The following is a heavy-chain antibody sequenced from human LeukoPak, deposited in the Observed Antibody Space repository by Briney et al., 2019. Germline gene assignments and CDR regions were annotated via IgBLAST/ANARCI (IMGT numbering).Heavy chain of an antibody. CDR1: GGSIISGTYY. CDR2: MSYSGRT. CDR3: ARLWSGFRPPDY. Sequence: SETLSLTCTVSGGSIISGTYYWGWVRQAPGEGLEWIGSMSYSGRTYQKPSLKSRLTISVDTSKNQLSLKLSSVTAADTAVYYCARLWSGFRPPDYWGQGTPVTVSS. D-gene: IGHD3-3*01. J-gene: IGHJ4*02. V-gene: IGHV4-39*01.